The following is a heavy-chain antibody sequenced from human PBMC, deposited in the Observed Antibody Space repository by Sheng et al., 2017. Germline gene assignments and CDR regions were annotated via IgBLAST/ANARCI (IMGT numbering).Heavy chain of an antibody. D-gene: IGHD2-15*01. Sequence: QVQLQESGPGLVKPSETLSLTCTVSGGSVSTDSYYWTWIRQPPGKGLEWIGYIYNTESTDYNPSLKSRVTISVDTSKNQFSLKLTSVTAADTAVYYCARDAKKGYCVGGGRCYSDLYYFDFWGQGTLVTVSS. CDR2: IYNTEST. CDR3: ARDAKKGYCVGGGRCYSDLYYFDF. J-gene: IGHJ4*02. V-gene: IGHV4-61*01. CDR1: GGSVSTDSYY.